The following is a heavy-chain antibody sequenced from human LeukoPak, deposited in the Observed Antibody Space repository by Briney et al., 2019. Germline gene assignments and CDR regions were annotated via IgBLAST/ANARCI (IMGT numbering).Heavy chain of an antibody. CDR1: GYTFTGYY. CDR3: ARDYYDSSGYYFARWFDP. J-gene: IGHJ5*02. CDR2: INPNSGGT. D-gene: IGHD3-22*01. V-gene: IGHV1-2*02. Sequence: ASVNVSCKASGYTFTGYYMHWVRQAPGQGLEWMGWINPNSGGTNYAQKFQGRVTMTRDTSISTAYMELSRLRSDDTAVYYCARDYYDSSGYYFARWFDPWGQGTLVTVSS.